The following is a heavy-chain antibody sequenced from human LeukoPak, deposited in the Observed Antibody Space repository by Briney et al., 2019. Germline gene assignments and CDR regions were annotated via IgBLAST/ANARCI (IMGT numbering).Heavy chain of an antibody. J-gene: IGHJ3*02. CDR1: GFTFSNAW. CDR3: AKVAGITMIREGAFDI. CDR2: IYSGGST. D-gene: IGHD3-22*01. Sequence: GGSLRLSCAASGFTFSNAWMSWVRQAPGKGLEWVSVIYSGGSTYYADSVKGRFTISRDNSKNTLYLQMNSLRAEDTAVYYCAKVAGITMIREGAFDIWGQGTMVTVSS. V-gene: IGHV3-53*01.